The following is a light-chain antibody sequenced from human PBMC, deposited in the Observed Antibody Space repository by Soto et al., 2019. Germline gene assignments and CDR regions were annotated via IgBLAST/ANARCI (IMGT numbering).Light chain of an antibody. V-gene: IGKV3-15*01. CDR3: QQYDDWPET. J-gene: IGKJ1*01. CDR1: QSVSSY. Sequence: EKVMTQSPATLSVSPGERATLSCRASQSVSSYLAWYQQKPGQAPRLLIYDASTRATGVPARFSGSGSGTEFTLTISSLQSEDLAVYYCQQYDDWPETFGRGTKVDIK. CDR2: DAS.